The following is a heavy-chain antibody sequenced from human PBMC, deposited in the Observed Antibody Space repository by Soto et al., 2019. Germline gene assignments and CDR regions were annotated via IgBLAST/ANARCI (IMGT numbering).Heavy chain of an antibody. CDR2: IIPILNSP. Sequence: QVQLGHSGAEVKKPGSAVKVSCKASGGTCGSDAITWVRRAPGPGLEWLGGIIPILNSPAYAQKFRARVVITADEITNTAYMELHSLRIDDTAVYYCAREAPYCTSATCPKFYDMDVWGQGTTVTV. J-gene: IGHJ6*02. CDR3: AREAPYCTSATCPKFYDMDV. D-gene: IGHD2-2*01. V-gene: IGHV1-69*01. CDR1: GGTCGSDA.